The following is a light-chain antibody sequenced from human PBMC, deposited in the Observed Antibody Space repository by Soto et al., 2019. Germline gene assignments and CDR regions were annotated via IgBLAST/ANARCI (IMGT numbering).Light chain of an antibody. CDR2: GAS. V-gene: IGKV3-15*01. J-gene: IGKJ1*01. Sequence: EIVMTQSPATLSVSPGERATLSCRASQSVSSNLAWYQQKPGQAPRLLIYGASTRATGIPARFSGSGSGTEFTLTIRSLQSEDFAVYYCQHLRTFGQGTKVEIE. CDR1: QSVSSN. CDR3: QHLRT.